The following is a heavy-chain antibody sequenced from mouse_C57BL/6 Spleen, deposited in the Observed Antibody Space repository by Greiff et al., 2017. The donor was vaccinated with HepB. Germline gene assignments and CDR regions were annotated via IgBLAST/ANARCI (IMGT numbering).Heavy chain of an antibody. J-gene: IGHJ2*01. Sequence: EVQLLQSGTVLVRPGASVKISCIASGYTFTNYWMHWVNQGPGQGLEWVAAIYSGNSDTSYNQTFKGKAKLTAVTSASTAYMELSSLTTEDSAIYYCTREDYGSRTNYFDYWGQGSTLTVSS. D-gene: IGHD1-1*01. CDR1: GYTFTNYW. CDR2: IYSGNSDT. V-gene: IGHV1-5*01. CDR3: TREDYGSRTNYFDY.